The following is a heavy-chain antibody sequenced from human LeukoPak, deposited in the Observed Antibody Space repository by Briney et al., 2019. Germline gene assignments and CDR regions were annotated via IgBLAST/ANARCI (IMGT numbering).Heavy chain of an antibody. V-gene: IGHV4-34*01. J-gene: IGHJ4*02. CDR1: GGSFSDYY. CDR3: ARDAVYGSGSYPGDY. CDR2: INHSGST. Sequence: PSETLSLTCAVYGGSFSDYYWSWIRQPPGKGLEWIGEINHSGSTNYNPSLKSRVTISVDTSKNQFSLKLSSVTAADTAVYYCARDAVYGSGSYPGDYWGQGTLVTVSS. D-gene: IGHD3-10*01.